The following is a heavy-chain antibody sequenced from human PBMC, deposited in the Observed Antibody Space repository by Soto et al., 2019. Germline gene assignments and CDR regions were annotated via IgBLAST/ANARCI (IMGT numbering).Heavy chain of an antibody. CDR2: IIPISGTT. CDR3: ARVCCFNGLCHTADYGMDV. V-gene: IGHV1-69*13. CDR1: GDVFRSYG. J-gene: IGHJ6*02. Sequence: GASVKVSCKASGDVFRSYGINWVRQAPGQGLEWMGGIIPISGTTNYAQKFQGRVAITADESTDTVYMELSRLRSEDTAVYFCARVCCFNGLCHTADYGMDVWGQGTTVTVSS. D-gene: IGHD2-8*01.